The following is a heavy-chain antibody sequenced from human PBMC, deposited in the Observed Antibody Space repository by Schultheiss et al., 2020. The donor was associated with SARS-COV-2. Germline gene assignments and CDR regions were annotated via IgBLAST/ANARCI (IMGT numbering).Heavy chain of an antibody. Sequence: SVKVSCKASGGTFSSYAISWVRQAPGQGLEWMGRIIPILGIANYAQKFQGRVTITADKSTSTAYMELSSLRSEDTAVYYCARAQMKYQLLYSWFDYWGQGTLVTVS. V-gene: IGHV1-69*04. CDR2: IIPILGIA. J-gene: IGHJ4*02. D-gene: IGHD2-2*02. CDR1: GGTFSSYA. CDR3: ARAQMKYQLLYSWFDY.